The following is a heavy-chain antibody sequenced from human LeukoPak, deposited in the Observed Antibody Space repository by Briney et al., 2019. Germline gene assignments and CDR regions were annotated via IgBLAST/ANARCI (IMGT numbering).Heavy chain of an antibody. D-gene: IGHD4-17*01. CDR1: GFTFRSYW. CDR2: IKHDGSEI. J-gene: IGHJ4*02. V-gene: IGHV3-7*01. Sequence: GGSLRLSCAASGFTFRSYWMSWVRQAPGKGLEWVANIKHDGSEIYYVDSVRGRFTISRDNAKNSLYLQMNSLRAEDTALYYCARDPYGDYGDCFDYWGQGTLVTVSS. CDR3: ARDPYGDYGDCFDY.